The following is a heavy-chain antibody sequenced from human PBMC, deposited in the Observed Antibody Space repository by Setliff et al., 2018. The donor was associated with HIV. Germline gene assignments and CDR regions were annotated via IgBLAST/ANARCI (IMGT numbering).Heavy chain of an antibody. CDR1: GGSFSTYY. V-gene: IGHV4-34*01. CDR3: ARGTFSGPDY. CDR2: ISHSGSA. Sequence: SETLSLTCAVYGGSFSTYYWSWIRQPPGKGLEYIGKISHSGSATYNASLKTRVTMSVDRPKNQFSLKLSSVTAADTAVYYCARGTFSGPDYWGQGTLVTVSS. J-gene: IGHJ4*02. D-gene: IGHD1-26*01.